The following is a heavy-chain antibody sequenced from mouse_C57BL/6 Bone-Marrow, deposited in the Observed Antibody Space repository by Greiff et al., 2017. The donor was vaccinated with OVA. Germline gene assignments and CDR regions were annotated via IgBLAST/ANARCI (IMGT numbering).Heavy chain of an antibody. V-gene: IGHV1-82*01. CDR2: IYPGDGDT. CDR3: ARDYYGSSYQGLFAY. CDR1: GYAFSSSW. J-gene: IGHJ3*01. D-gene: IGHD1-1*01. Sequence: QVQLQQSGPELVKPGASVKISCKASGYAFSSSWMNWVKQRPGKGLEWIGRIYPGDGDTNYNGKFKGKATLTADKSSSTAYMQLSSLTSEDSAVYFCARDYYGSSYQGLFAYWGQETLVTVSA.